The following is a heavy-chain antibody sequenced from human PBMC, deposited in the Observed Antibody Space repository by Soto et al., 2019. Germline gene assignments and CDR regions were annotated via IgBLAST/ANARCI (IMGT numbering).Heavy chain of an antibody. Sequence: EVHLVESGGGVVRPRGSLRLSCAASGFTFDDHGMTWVRQAPGKGLEWVSGITWNGATTGYADSVKGRFTISRDNAKNSLYLQMNSLRVEDTALYYCARDGGVVVAVDAFDVWGQGTMVTVSS. CDR1: GFTFDDHG. CDR3: ARDGGVVVAVDAFDV. CDR2: ITWNGATT. V-gene: IGHV3-20*04. D-gene: IGHD6-19*01. J-gene: IGHJ3*01.